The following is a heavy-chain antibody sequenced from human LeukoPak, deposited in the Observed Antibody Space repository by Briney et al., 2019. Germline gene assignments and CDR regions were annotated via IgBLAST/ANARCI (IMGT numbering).Heavy chain of an antibody. D-gene: IGHD1-26*01. CDR2: TYYRSKWYN. Sequence: SQTLSLTCAISGDSVSRKSAGWNWIRQSPSRGLEWLGRTYYRSKWYNDYAVSVKSRITINPDTSKNQFSLQLNSVTPEDTAVYYCARSVGATTGPFDIWGQGTMVTVSS. CDR1: GDSVSRKSAG. CDR3: ARSVGATTGPFDI. V-gene: IGHV6-1*01. J-gene: IGHJ3*02.